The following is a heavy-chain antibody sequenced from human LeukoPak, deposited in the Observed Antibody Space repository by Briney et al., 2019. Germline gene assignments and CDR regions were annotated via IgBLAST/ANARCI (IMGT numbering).Heavy chain of an antibody. Sequence: SETLSLTCTVSGASISRGDYYWSWIRRPRGKGLEWFGFIYYSGSTYYPPSLKNRVTISVDTSKNQFSLKLSSVTAADTAVYYCARAGGNYYDSSGYQDAFDIWGQGTMVTVSS. V-gene: IGHV4-30-4*01. CDR1: GASISRGDYY. J-gene: IGHJ3*02. CDR3: ARAGGNYYDSSGYQDAFDI. D-gene: IGHD3-22*01. CDR2: IYYSGST.